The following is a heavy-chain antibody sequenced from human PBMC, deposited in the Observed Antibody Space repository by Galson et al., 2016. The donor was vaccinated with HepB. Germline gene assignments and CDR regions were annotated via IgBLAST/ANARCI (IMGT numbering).Heavy chain of an antibody. CDR2: LNGGGDNT. CDR3: AKDPVYNFWRGYSPDSYDMDV. V-gene: IGHV3-23*01. Sequence: SLRLSCAASGFTFINYAMTWVRQSPGKGLEWVSSLNGGGDNTYYADSVRGRFTISRDNSKNTLFLQMNSLRVEDTAVYYCAKDPVYNFWRGYSPDSYDMDVWGHGTTVTVSS. CDR1: GFTFINYA. J-gene: IGHJ6*02. D-gene: IGHD3-3*01.